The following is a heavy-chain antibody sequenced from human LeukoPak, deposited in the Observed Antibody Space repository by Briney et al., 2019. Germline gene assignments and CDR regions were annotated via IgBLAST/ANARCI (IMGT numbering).Heavy chain of an antibody. V-gene: IGHV1-58*02. CDR2: IVVGSGNT. CDR3: AAPYYYDSSGYYPPDYYGMDV. CDR1: GFTFTSSA. Sequence: SVRVSCKASGFTFTSSAMQWVRQARGQRLEWIGWIVVGSGNTNYAQKFQERVTITRDMSTSTAYMELSSLRSEDTAVYYCAAPYYYDSSGYYPPDYYGMDVWGQGTTVTVSS. J-gene: IGHJ6*02. D-gene: IGHD3-22*01.